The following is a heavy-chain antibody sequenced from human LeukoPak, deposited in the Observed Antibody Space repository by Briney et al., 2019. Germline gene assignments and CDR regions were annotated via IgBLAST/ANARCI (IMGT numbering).Heavy chain of an antibody. CDR3: ARKGPEHLPTYFDH. CDR2: IYYSGST. CDR1: GGSISSSRYY. Sequence: SDTLSLTCTVSGGSISSSRYYWGWIRQPPGKGLEWIGSIYYSGSTYYNPSLKSRVTISVDTSKNQFSLKLSSVTAADTAFYYCARKGPEHLPTYFDHWGRGILVTVSS. D-gene: IGHD2-21*01. V-gene: IGHV4-39*07. J-gene: IGHJ4*02.